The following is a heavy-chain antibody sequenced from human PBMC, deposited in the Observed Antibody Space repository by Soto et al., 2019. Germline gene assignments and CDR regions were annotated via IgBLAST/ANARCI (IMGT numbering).Heavy chain of an antibody. D-gene: IGHD1-26*01. CDR1: GGSISGYY. V-gene: IGHV4-59*01. Sequence: SETLSLTCTVSGGSISGYYWTWIRQPPGKGLEWIGYIYSGSTNYNPSLKSRATISVVTSKSQFSLRLSSVTTTDTAVYYCAGDSRSAEGWLDPWRDRTPVPAS. CDR2: IYSGST. CDR3: AGDSRSAEGWLDP. J-gene: IGHJ5*02.